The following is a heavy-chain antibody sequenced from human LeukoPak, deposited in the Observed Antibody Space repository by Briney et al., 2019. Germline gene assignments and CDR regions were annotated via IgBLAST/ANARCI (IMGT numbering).Heavy chain of an antibody. J-gene: IGHJ4*02. CDR1: AFTFSNYA. Sequence: PGGSLRLSCAASAFTFSNYAMTWVRQAPGKGLEWVSAISGSGGSTYYANSVKGQFTISRDNSKNTLYLQMNSLRADDTAVYYCAKCSRVDRLPIDHWGRGTLVTVSS. CDR3: AKCSRVDRLPIDH. CDR2: ISGSGGST. V-gene: IGHV3-23*01. D-gene: IGHD3-9*01.